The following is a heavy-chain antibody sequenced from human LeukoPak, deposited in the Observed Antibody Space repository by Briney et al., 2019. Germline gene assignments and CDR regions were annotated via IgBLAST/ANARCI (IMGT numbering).Heavy chain of an antibody. V-gene: IGHV1-2*02. J-gene: IGHJ4*02. Sequence: ASVKVSCKASGFTFTGYYMHWVRQAPGQGLEWMGWINPNSGGTNYAQKFQGRVTTTRDTSISTAYMELSRLRSDDTAVYYCARSGSGSYYKKGYFDYWGQGTLVTVSS. CDR1: GFTFTGYY. D-gene: IGHD3-10*01. CDR3: ARSGSGSYYKKGYFDY. CDR2: INPNSGGT.